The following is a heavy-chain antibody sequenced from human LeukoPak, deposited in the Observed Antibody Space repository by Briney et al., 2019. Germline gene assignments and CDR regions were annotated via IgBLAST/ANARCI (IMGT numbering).Heavy chain of an antibody. CDR1: GITFNTYS. CDR3: ASQIAAAGTYLTPHY. D-gene: IGHD6-13*01. CDR2: ISYDGSNK. J-gene: IGHJ4*02. Sequence: GGSLRLSCAASGITFNTYSMHWVRQAPGKGLEWVAAISYDGSNKYYADSVKGRFTVSRDNSKNTLCLQLNSLRAEDTAVYYCASQIAAAGTYLTPHYWGQGTLVTVSS. V-gene: IGHV3-30*04.